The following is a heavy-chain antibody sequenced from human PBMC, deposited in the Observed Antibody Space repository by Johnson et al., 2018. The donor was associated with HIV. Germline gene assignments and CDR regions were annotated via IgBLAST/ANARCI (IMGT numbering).Heavy chain of an antibody. CDR3: ARDQRGYVL. CDR1: GFTISSYW. Sequence: EVQLVESGGGVVQPGGSLRLSCAASGFTISSYWMSWVRQAPGQGLEWVANIKEDGSAKYYVDSVRGRFTIPRDNAKNSLFLQMDSLRAEDTAVYYCARDQRGYVLWGPGTMVTVSS. J-gene: IGHJ3*01. CDR2: IKEDGSAK. D-gene: IGHD5-12*01. V-gene: IGHV3-7*05.